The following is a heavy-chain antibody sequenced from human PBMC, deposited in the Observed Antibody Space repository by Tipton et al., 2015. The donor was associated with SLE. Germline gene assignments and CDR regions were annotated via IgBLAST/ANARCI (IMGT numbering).Heavy chain of an antibody. J-gene: IGHJ4*02. CDR3: ANLTPVGYFDY. CDR2: IYYSGST. Sequence: LRLSCTVSGGSISSHYWSWIRQPPGKGLEWIGYIYYSGSTNYNPSLKSRVTISVDTSKNQFSLKLSSVTAADTAVYYCANLTPVGYFDYWGQGTLVPVSS. CDR1: GGSISSHY. D-gene: IGHD4-23*01. V-gene: IGHV4-59*11.